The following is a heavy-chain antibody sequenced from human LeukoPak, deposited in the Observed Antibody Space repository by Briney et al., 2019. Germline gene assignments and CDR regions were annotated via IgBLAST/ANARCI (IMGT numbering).Heavy chain of an antibody. V-gene: IGHV4-59*11. CDR1: DDSFSSHY. CDR3: ARDAPYYDSSGLDYYYYGMDV. J-gene: IGHJ6*02. Sequence: SETLSLTCAVSDDSFSSHYWTWIRQPPGKGLEWIGYISYIGSTNYNPSLKSRVTILIDTSKNQFSLKLSSVTAADTAVYYCARDAPYYDSSGLDYYYYGMDVWGQGTTVTVSS. D-gene: IGHD3-22*01. CDR2: ISYIGST.